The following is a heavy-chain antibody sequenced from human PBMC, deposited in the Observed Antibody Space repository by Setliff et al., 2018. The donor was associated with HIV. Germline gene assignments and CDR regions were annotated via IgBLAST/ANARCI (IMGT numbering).Heavy chain of an antibody. D-gene: IGHD2-15*01. CDR1: GYNFTRNW. CDR2: IYPGDSDT. Sequence: PGESLKISCKGSGYNFTRNWIGWVRQMPGKGLEWMGIIYPGDSDTRYSPSCQGQVTISAEKSISTAYLQWSSLKASDTAIYYCAREHRLCSGERCVLPDYWGQGTLVTVSS. CDR3: AREHRLCSGERCVLPDY. J-gene: IGHJ4*02. V-gene: IGHV5-51*01.